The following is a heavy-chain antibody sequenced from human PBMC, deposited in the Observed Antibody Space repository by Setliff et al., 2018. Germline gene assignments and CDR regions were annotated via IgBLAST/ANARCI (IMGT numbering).Heavy chain of an antibody. V-gene: IGHV4-38-2*01. CDR1: GYSISSGHF. Sequence: SETLSLTCGVSGYSISSGHFWGWIRQPPGKGLEWLVNIFHSGSTYYNPTLNSRVTMSVDTSKNQFSLKLNSVTAADTAVYYFRLAHCSKNCEEALDYWSQGTQVTVSS. CDR2: IFHSGST. D-gene: IGHD2-2*01. J-gene: IGHJ4*02. CDR3: RLAHCSKNCEEALDY.